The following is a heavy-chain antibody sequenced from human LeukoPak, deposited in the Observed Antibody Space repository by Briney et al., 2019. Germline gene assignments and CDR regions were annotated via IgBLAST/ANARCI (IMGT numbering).Heavy chain of an antibody. Sequence: SETLSLTCTVSGGSISSGGYYWNWIRQHPGKGLEWIGCIYYSGSTYYNPSLKSRVTISVDTSKNQFSLKLSSVTAADTAVYYCARDRDSTVDFDIWGQGTMVTVSS. CDR2: IYYSGST. CDR3: ARDRDSTVDFDI. J-gene: IGHJ3*02. V-gene: IGHV4-31*03. D-gene: IGHD2-15*01. CDR1: GGSISSGGYY.